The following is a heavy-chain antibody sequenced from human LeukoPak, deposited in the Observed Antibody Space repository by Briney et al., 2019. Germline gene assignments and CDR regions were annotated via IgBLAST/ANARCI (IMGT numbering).Heavy chain of an antibody. Sequence: PGGSLRLSCAASGFTFSTYGMHWVRQAPGKGLEWVAFVRYDGSKKYYTNSVKGRFTISRDNSKNTLYLQMNSLRAEDTAVYYCAKDAILDYGDYVQDYYYYMDVWGKGTTVTVSS. V-gene: IGHV3-30*02. J-gene: IGHJ6*03. CDR1: GFTFSTYG. CDR3: AKDAILDYGDYVQDYYYYMDV. D-gene: IGHD4-17*01. CDR2: VRYDGSKK.